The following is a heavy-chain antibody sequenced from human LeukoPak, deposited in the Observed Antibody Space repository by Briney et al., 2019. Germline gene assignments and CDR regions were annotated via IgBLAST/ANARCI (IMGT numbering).Heavy chain of an antibody. J-gene: IGHJ4*02. CDR1: GFTFSSYW. CDR3: ARDSRMDGSASLDY. D-gene: IGHD3-10*01. CDR2: IKQDGSEK. Sequence: GGSLRLSCAASGFTFSSYWMSWVRQAPGKGLEWVANIKQDGSEKYYVDSVKGRFTISRDNAKNSLYLQMNSLRAEDTAVYYCARDSRMDGSASLDYWGQGTLVTVSS. V-gene: IGHV3-7*04.